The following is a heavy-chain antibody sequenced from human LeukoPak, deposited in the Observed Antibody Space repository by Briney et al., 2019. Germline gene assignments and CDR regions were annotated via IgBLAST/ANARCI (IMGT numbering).Heavy chain of an antibody. J-gene: IGHJ4*02. D-gene: IGHD3-10*01. CDR3: AKALVSRGEGVDY. CDR1: GFTFSSYG. V-gene: IGHV3-23*01. Sequence: GGSLRLSCAASGFTFSSYGMSWVRQAPGKGLEWVSAISGSGGSTYYADSVKGRFTTSRDNSKNTLYLQMNSLRAEDTAVYYCAKALVSRGEGVDYWGQGTLVTVSS. CDR2: ISGSGGST.